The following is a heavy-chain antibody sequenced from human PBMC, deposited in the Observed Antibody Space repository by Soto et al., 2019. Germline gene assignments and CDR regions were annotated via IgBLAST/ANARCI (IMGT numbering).Heavy chain of an antibody. CDR1: GYTFTSYY. J-gene: IGHJ4*02. D-gene: IGHD6-6*01. Sequence: QVQLVQSGAEVKKPGASVKVSCKASGYTFTSYYMHWVRQAPGQGLEWMGIINPSGGSTSYAQKFEGRVTMTRDTSTITVYMELSSLRSEDTAVYYCARVNVARPPYFDYWGQGTLVTVSS. CDR2: INPSGGST. CDR3: ARVNVARPPYFDY. V-gene: IGHV1-46*03.